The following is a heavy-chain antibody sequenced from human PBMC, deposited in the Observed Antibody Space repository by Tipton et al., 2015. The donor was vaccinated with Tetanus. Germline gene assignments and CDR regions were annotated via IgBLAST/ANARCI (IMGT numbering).Heavy chain of an antibody. J-gene: IGHJ4*02. CDR3: ARSSGYNGLGY. D-gene: IGHD3-22*01. CDR2: IGAAGDT. V-gene: IGHV3-13*01. Sequence: SLRLSCAASGFTFSSYDMHWVRQATGKGLEWVSVIGAAGDTYYPGSVKGRFTISRENAKNSLYLQMNSLRAGDTAVYYCARSSGYNGLGYWGQGTLVTVSS. CDR1: GFTFSSYD.